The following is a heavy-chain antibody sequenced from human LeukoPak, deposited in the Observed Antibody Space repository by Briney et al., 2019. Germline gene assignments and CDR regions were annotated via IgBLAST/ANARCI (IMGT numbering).Heavy chain of an antibody. V-gene: IGHV1-2*02. Sequence: ASVKVSCKASGYTFTGYYLHLVRQAPGQGLEWMGWISPNSGGTKFAQKFQGRVTMTRDTSISTAYMELSGLRSDDTPLFYCARGSIVEVPEANAFDIWGQGTLVTVSS. CDR1: GYTFTGYY. CDR3: ARGSIVEVPEANAFDI. CDR2: ISPNSGGT. D-gene: IGHD2-2*01. J-gene: IGHJ3*02.